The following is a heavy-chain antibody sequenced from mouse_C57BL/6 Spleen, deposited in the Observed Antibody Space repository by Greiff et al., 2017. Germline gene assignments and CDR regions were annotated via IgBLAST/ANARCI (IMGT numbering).Heavy chain of an antibody. Sequence: QVQLQQPGAELVMPGASVKLSCKASGYTFTSYWMHWVKQRPGQGLEWIGEIDPSDSYTNYNQKFKGKATLTVDQSSSTAYMQLSSLQSEDSAFYYCARACGGCSGLDYWGQGTLVTVSA. V-gene: IGHV1-69*01. CDR2: IDPSDSYT. CDR3: ARACGGCSGLDY. D-gene: IGHD1-1*02. J-gene: IGHJ3*01. CDR1: GYTFTSYW.